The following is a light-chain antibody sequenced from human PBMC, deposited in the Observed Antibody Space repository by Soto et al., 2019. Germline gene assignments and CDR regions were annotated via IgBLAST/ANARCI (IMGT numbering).Light chain of an antibody. CDR1: QDISNN. CDR2: DAS. CDR3: QQYDALPRT. Sequence: DIQMTQSPSSLSASVGDRVTITCQASQDISNNLHWYQVKPGKAPKLLIYDASNLERGVPSRFSGSGSGTEFTFTINSLEPDDFATYYCQQYDALPRTFGQGTKLQVK. J-gene: IGKJ2*02. V-gene: IGKV1-33*01.